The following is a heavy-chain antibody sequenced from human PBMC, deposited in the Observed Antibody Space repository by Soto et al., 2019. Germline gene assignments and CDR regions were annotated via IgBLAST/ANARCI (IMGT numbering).Heavy chain of an antibody. CDR2: IGTAGDT. D-gene: IGHD6-19*01. V-gene: IGHV3-13*04. CDR1: GFTFSSYD. Sequence: GVSLRLSFAASGFTFSSYDMHWFRQATGKGLEWVSAIGTAGDTYYPGSVKGRFTISRENAKNSLYLQMNSLRAGDTAVYYCAKDLGLTLGMAVGTYGMDVWGQGTTVIVSS. CDR3: AKDLGLTLGMAVGTYGMDV. J-gene: IGHJ6*02.